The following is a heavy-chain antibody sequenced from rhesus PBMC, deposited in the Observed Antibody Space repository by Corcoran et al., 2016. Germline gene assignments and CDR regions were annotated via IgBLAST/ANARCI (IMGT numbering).Heavy chain of an antibody. V-gene: IGHV4-106*01. CDR2: MHGNRGGS. Sequence: QVQLQESGPGLVKPSETLSLTCAVSGCSVRGVYFWIWIRQPPGKGLEWIGYMHGNRGGSNYNPSLKNRVTSSIDPSKSHFSLRLSSLTAADTAVYYCARGVYGPWGQGVLVTVSS. CDR1: GCSVRGVYF. J-gene: IGHJ4*01. CDR3: ARGVYGP. D-gene: IGHD4-29*01.